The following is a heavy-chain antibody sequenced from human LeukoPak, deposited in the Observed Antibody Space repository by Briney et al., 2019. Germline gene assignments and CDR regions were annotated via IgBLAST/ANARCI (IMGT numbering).Heavy chain of an antibody. CDR3: ARDQKIHYYYYGMDV. V-gene: IGHV1-69*04. Sequence: ASVKVSCKASGYTFTDFYIHWARQAPGQGLEWMGRIIPILGIANYAQKFQGRVTITADKSTSTAYMELSSLRSEDTAVYYCARDQKIHYYYYGMDVWGQGTTVTVSS. J-gene: IGHJ6*02. CDR2: IIPILGIA. D-gene: IGHD5-18*01. CDR1: GYTFTDFY.